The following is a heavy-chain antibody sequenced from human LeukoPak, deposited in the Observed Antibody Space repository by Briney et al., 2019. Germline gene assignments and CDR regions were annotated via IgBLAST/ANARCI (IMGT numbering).Heavy chain of an antibody. V-gene: IGHV3-48*02. CDR2: ISSSSSTI. Sequence: GGSLRLSCAASGFTFSGYSMNWVRQAPGKGLEWVSYISSSSSTIYYADSVKGRFTISRDNAKNSLYLQMNSLRDEDTAVYYCARFCSGGSCYPGDYWGQGTLVTVSS. CDR3: ARFCSGGSCYPGDY. D-gene: IGHD2-15*01. CDR1: GFTFSGYS. J-gene: IGHJ4*02.